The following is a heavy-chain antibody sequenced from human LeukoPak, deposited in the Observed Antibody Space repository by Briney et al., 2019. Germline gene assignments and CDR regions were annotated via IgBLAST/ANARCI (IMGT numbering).Heavy chain of an antibody. CDR1: GFTFSSYA. CDR3: AKVGSMVRGVIADPFDY. V-gene: IGHV3-23*01. J-gene: IGHJ4*02. CDR2: ISGSGGST. Sequence: GGSLRLSCAASGFTFSSYAMSWVRQAPGKGLEWVSAISGSGGSTYYADSVKGRFTISRDNSKNTLYLQMNSLRAEDTAVYYCAKVGSMVRGVIADPFDYWGQGTLVTVSS. D-gene: IGHD3-10*01.